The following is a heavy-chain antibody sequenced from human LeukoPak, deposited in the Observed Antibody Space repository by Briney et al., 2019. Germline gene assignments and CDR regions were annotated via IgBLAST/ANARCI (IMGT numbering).Heavy chain of an antibody. CDR1: GFTFSSYA. CDR2: ISGSGGST. Sequence: PGGSLRLSCAASGFTFSSYAMSWVRQAAGKGLEWVSAISGSGGSTCYADSVKGRFTISRDNSKNTLHLQMNSLRAEDTAVYYCAKDHYDSGGYQIDFDYWGQGTLVTVSS. V-gene: IGHV3-23*01. J-gene: IGHJ4*02. D-gene: IGHD3-22*01. CDR3: AKDHYDSGGYQIDFDY.